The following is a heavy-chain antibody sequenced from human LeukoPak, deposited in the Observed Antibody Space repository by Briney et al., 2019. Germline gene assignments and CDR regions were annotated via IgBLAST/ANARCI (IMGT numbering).Heavy chain of an antibody. CDR3: ARDSDYYDSSGSPGLGY. D-gene: IGHD3-22*01. V-gene: IGHV1-18*01. CDR2: ISAYNGNT. J-gene: IGHJ4*02. CDR1: GYTFTSYG. Sequence: ASVKVSCKASGYTFTSYGISWVRQAPGQGLEWMGWISAYNGNTNYAQKLQGRVTMTTDTSTSTAYMELRSLRSDDTAVYYCARDSDYYDSSGSPGLGYWGQGTLVTVSS.